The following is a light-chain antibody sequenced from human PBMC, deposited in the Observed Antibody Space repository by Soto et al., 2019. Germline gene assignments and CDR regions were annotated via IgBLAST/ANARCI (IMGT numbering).Light chain of an antibody. CDR2: AAS. Sequence: IQLTQSPSSLSASVGARFTITCRASQGISSYLAWYQQKPGKAPKLLIYAASTLQSGVPSRFSGSGSGTDFTLTISSLQPEDFATYYCQQLNSYLPTFGQGTRLEIK. CDR1: QGISSY. CDR3: QQLNSYLPT. J-gene: IGKJ5*01. V-gene: IGKV1-9*01.